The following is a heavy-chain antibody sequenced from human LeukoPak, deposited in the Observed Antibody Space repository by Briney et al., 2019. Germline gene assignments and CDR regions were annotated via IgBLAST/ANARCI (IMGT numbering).Heavy chain of an antibody. CDR3: ARGGYSYGSDLQH. Sequence: SETLSLTCTVSGGSISSSSYYWGWIRQPPGKGLEWIGSIYYSGSTYYNPSLKSRVTISVDTSKNQFSLKLSSVTAADTAVYYCARGGYSYGSDLQHWGQGTLVTVSS. V-gene: IGHV4-39*01. CDR1: GGSISSSSYY. CDR2: IYYSGST. J-gene: IGHJ1*01. D-gene: IGHD5-18*01.